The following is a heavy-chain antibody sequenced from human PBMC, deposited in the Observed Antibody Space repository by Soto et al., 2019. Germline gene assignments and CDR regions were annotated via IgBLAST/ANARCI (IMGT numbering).Heavy chain of an antibody. D-gene: IGHD3-10*01. CDR3: ARLLLWFGEAGYMDV. J-gene: IGHJ6*03. CDR1: GGTCSGYC. CDR2: INHSGST. V-gene: IGHV4-34*01. Sequence: SQTLSLTYAVYGGTCSGYCGSWISQQPGKGLEWIGEINHSGSTNYNPSLKSRVTISVDTSKNQFSLKLSSVTAADTAVYYCARLLLWFGEAGYMDVWGKGTTVTVSS.